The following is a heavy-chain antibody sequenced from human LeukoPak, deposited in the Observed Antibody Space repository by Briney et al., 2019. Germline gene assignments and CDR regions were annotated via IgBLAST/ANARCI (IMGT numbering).Heavy chain of an antibody. CDR1: GGTFSSYA. CDR3: ARGSRYYDSSGYSFDY. V-gene: IGHV1-69*13. J-gene: IGHJ4*02. Sequence: SVKVSCKASGGTFSSYAISWVRQAPGQGLEWMGGIIPIFGTANYAQKFQGRVTITADESTSTAYMELSSLRSEDTAVYYCARGSRYYDSSGYSFDYWGQGTLVTVSS. D-gene: IGHD3-22*01. CDR2: IIPIFGTA.